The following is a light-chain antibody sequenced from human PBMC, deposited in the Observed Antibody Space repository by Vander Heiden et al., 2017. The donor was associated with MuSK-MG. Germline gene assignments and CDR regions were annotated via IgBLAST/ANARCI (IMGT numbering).Light chain of an antibody. CDR2: QDS. CDR3: PARNSSTAV. Sequence: SYELTQPPSVSVSPGQTASITCSGDKLGDKYASWYQQKPGQSPVLVIYQDSKRPSGIPERFSASNSGNTAALTISGTQAMDEADYYCPARNSSTAVFGGGTKLTVL. J-gene: IGLJ2*01. V-gene: IGLV3-1*01. CDR1: KLGDKY.